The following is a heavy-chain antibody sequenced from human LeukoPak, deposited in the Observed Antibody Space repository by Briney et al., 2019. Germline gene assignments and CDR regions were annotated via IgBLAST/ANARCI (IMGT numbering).Heavy chain of an antibody. V-gene: IGHV3-33*01. CDR3: ARARTLNSTPIDY. CDR2: IWYDGSNE. J-gene: IGHJ4*02. CDR1: GLMFSSHG. Sequence: GRSLRLSCAASSGLMFSSHGMHLVRQAPGKGLEWVAVIWYDGSNEYYADSVKGRFTISRDNSKNTLYLQMNSLRAEDTAVYYCARARTLNSTPIDYWGQGALVTVSS. D-gene: IGHD2/OR15-2a*01.